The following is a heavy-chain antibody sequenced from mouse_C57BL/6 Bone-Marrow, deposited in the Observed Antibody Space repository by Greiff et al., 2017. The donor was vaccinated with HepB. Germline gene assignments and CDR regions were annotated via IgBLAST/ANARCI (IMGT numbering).Heavy chain of an antibody. D-gene: IGHD4-1*01. Sequence: EVQVVESGEGLVKPGGSLKLSCAASGFTFSSYAMSWVRQTPEKRLEWVAYISSGGDYIYYAETVKGRFTISRDNARNPLYLQMSSLKSEDTAMYYCTRGNAGTPFDYWGQGTTLTVSS. CDR3: TRGNAGTPFDY. CDR2: ISSGGDYI. CDR1: GFTFSSYA. V-gene: IGHV5-9-1*02. J-gene: IGHJ2*01.